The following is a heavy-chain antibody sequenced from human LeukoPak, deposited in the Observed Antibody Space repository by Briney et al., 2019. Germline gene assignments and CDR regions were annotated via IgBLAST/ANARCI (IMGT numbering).Heavy chain of an antibody. V-gene: IGHV3-23*01. D-gene: IGHD3-10*01. CDR2: ISGSGAST. Sequence: GGSLRLSCAASGFTFTNYAMSWVRQAPGEGPEWVSGISGSGASTYYADSVKGRFTISRDNSKNTLYLQMNSLRAEDTAVYYCAKDRIELDYYGSGTLDHWGQGTLVTVSS. CDR3: AKDRIELDYYGSGTLDH. CDR1: GFTFTNYA. J-gene: IGHJ1*01.